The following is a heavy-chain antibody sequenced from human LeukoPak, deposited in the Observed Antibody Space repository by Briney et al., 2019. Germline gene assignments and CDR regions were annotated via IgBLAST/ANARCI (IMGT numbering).Heavy chain of an antibody. CDR2: IYYSGST. J-gene: IGHJ4*02. CDR3: ARNPVGTIDY. V-gene: IGHV4-39*07. Sequence: SETLSLTCTVSGGSISSSSYYWGWIRQPPGKGLEWIGSIYYSGSTYYNPSLKSRVTISVDTSKNQFSLKLSSVTAADTAVYYCARNPVGTIDYWGQGTLVTVSS. CDR1: GGSISSSSYY. D-gene: IGHD1-14*01.